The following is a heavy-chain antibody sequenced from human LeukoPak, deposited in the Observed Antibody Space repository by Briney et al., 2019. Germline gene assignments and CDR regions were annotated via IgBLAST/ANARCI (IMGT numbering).Heavy chain of an antibody. CDR1: KFTVSTKR. J-gene: IGHJ1*01. D-gene: IGHD2-21*01. Sequence: LTLVSPGSKFTVSTKRVGWGGHALGKKLEWVSSIYSDGSTFHADSVKGRFTISRDNSKNTVYLQMNSLRAEDTAVYYCAFGPMWTGVFQHWGQGTLVTVSS. CDR3: AFGPMWTGVFQH. CDR2: IYSDGST. V-gene: IGHV3-53*01.